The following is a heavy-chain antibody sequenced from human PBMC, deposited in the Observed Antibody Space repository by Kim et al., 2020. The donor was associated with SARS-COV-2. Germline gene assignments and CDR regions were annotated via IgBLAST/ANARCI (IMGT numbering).Heavy chain of an antibody. J-gene: IGHJ4*02. Sequence: SETLSLTCTVSGGSISSGGYYWSWIRQHPGKGLEWIGYIYYSGSTYYNPSLKSRVTISVDTSKNQFSLKLSSVTAADTAVYYCARGRAPYFDYWGQGTLVTVSS. CDR3: ARGRAPYFDY. V-gene: IGHV4-31*03. CDR1: GGSISSGGYY. CDR2: IYYSGST.